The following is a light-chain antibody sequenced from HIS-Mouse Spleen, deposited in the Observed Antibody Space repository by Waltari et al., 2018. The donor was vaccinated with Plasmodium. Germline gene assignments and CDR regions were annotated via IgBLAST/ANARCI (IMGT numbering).Light chain of an antibody. Sequence: EIVLTQSPATLSLSPGERATLSCRASQSVSSYLAWYQQKPGQPPRLLIYDASNMATGIPARFSGSGSGTDFTLTISSLESEDFAVYYCQQRSNWITFGQGTRLEIK. CDR2: DAS. J-gene: IGKJ5*01. CDR1: QSVSSY. V-gene: IGKV3-11*01. CDR3: QQRSNWIT.